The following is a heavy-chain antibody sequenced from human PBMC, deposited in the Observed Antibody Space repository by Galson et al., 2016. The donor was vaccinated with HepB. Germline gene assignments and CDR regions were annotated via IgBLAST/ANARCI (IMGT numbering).Heavy chain of an antibody. J-gene: IGHJ4*02. Sequence: SLRLSCAASGFTFSNYAMHWVRQAPGKGLEWVAVISYDGNNEYYADSVNGRFTISRDTSKNTLYLQMTRLSAEDTAVYYFARGSYYYDSSDYYPLDYWGQGTLVTVSS. CDR1: GFTFSNYA. D-gene: IGHD3-22*01. CDR2: ISYDGNNE. CDR3: ARGSYYYDSSDYYPLDY. V-gene: IGHV3-30*04.